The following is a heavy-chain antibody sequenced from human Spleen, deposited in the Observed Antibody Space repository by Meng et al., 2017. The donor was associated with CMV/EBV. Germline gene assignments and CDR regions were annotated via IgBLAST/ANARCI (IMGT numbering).Heavy chain of an antibody. Sequence: ASVKVSCKASGYTFTSYDINWVRQATGQGLEWMGWMNPNSGNTGYAQKFQGRVTITRNTSISTAYMELSSLRSEDTAVYYCARDLRATWNNFPSVMDVWGQGTTVTVSS. V-gene: IGHV1-8*03. D-gene: IGHD1/OR15-1a*01. CDR1: GYTFTSYD. CDR2: MNPNSGNT. CDR3: ARDLRATWNNFPSVMDV. J-gene: IGHJ6*02.